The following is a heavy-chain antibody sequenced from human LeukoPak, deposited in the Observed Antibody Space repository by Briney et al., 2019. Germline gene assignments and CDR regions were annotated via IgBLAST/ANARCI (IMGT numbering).Heavy chain of an antibody. Sequence: ASVKVSCKASGYTFTSYDINWVRQATGQGLEWMGWMNPNSGNTGYAQKFQGRVTMTRNTSISTAYMELSSLRSEDTAVYYCAKFRADYYDFWSGSLYYYGMDVWGQGTTVTVSS. V-gene: IGHV1-8*01. CDR1: GYTFTSYD. J-gene: IGHJ6*02. D-gene: IGHD3-3*01. CDR2: MNPNSGNT. CDR3: AKFRADYYDFWSGSLYYYGMDV.